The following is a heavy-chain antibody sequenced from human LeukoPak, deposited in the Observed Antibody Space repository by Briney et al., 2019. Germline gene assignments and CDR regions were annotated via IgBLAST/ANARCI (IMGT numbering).Heavy chain of an antibody. D-gene: IGHD3-10*01. J-gene: IGHJ5*02. CDR2: IYHSGST. Sequence: SETLSLTCTASGYSISSGYYWGWIRQPPGKGLEWIGSIYHSGSTYYNPSLKSRVTISVDTSKNQFSLKLSSVTAADTAVYYCARGFGSGSFLAWGQGTLVTVSS. V-gene: IGHV4-38-2*02. CDR3: ARGFGSGSFLA. CDR1: GYSISSGYY.